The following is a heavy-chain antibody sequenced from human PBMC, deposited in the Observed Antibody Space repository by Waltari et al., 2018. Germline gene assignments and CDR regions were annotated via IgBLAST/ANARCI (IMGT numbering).Heavy chain of an antibody. CDR3: ASGAGSSYYYYYGMDV. J-gene: IGHJ6*02. CDR2: IIPIFGTA. D-gene: IGHD3-10*01. Sequence: QVQLVQSGAEVKKPGSSVKVSCKASGGTFSSYAISWVRQAPGQGLEWMGGIIPIFGTASYAQKFQGRGTMTTDESTSTAYMELSSLRSEDTAVYYCASGAGSSYYYYYGMDVWGQGTTVTVSS. CDR1: GGTFSSYA. V-gene: IGHV1-69*05.